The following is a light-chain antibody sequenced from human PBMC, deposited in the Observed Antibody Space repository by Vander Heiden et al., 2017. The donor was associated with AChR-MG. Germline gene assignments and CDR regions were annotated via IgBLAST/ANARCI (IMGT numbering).Light chain of an antibody. Sequence: QSALTQPASVSGCPGQPIAIPCTGTSSDVGSYNLVYWYQQHQGKAPKLMVYEDSKRPSGVSNRFSGSKSGNTASLTISGRQAEDEADYYCCSYAGSSTYVVFGGGTKLTVL. J-gene: IGLJ2*01. CDR3: CSYAGSSTYVV. CDR2: EDS. CDR1: SSDVGSYNL. V-gene: IGLV2-23*01.